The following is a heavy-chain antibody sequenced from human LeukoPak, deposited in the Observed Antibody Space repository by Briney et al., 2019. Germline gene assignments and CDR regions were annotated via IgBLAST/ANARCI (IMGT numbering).Heavy chain of an antibody. Sequence: PGRSLRLSCAASGFTFSSYGMHWVRQAPGKGLEWVAVISYDGSNKYCADSVKGRFTISRDNSKNTLYLQMNSLRAEDTAVYYCAKAGDYGVSLDYWGQGTLVTVSS. V-gene: IGHV3-30*18. CDR2: ISYDGSNK. J-gene: IGHJ4*02. CDR1: GFTFSSYG. D-gene: IGHD4-17*01. CDR3: AKAGDYGVSLDY.